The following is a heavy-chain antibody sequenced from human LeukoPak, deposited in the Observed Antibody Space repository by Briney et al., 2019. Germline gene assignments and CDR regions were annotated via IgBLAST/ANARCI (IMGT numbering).Heavy chain of an antibody. D-gene: IGHD3-10*01. CDR3: ARDNYGSGKTAMRYYYYMDV. CDR2: IYTSGST. Sequence: SETLSLTCTVSGGSISSYYWSWIRQPAGKGLECIGRIYTSGSTNYNPSLKSRITMSVDTSKSQFSLKLSSVTAADTAVYYCARDNYGSGKTAMRYYYYMDVWGKGTTVTVSS. V-gene: IGHV4-4*07. CDR1: GGSISSYY. J-gene: IGHJ6*03.